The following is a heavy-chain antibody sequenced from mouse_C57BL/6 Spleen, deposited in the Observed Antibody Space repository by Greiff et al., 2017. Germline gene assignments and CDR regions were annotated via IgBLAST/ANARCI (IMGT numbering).Heavy chain of an antibody. V-gene: IGHV1-53*01. J-gene: IGHJ1*03. D-gene: IGHD1-1*01. CDR2: INPSNGGT. Sequence: QVQLQQPGTELVKPGASVKLSCKASGYTFTSYWMHWVKQRPGQGLEWIGNINPSNGGTNYNEKFKSKATLTVDKSSSTAYMQLSSLTSEDSAVYYFARCGHYYGSSYGYFDVWGTGTTVTVSS. CDR3: ARCGHYYGSSYGYFDV. CDR1: GYTFTSYW.